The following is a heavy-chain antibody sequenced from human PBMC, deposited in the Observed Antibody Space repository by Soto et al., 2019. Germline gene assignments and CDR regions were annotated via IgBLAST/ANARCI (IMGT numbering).Heavy chain of an antibody. Sequence: GGSLRLSCAASGFTFSSYAMSWVRQAPGKGLEWVSAISGSGGSTYYVDSVKGRFTISRDNSKNTLYLQMNSLRAEDTAVYYCAKINERGSSTSCSGCFDYWGQGTLVTVSS. D-gene: IGHD2-2*01. CDR3: AKINERGSSTSCSGCFDY. V-gene: IGHV3-23*01. J-gene: IGHJ4*02. CDR1: GFTFSSYA. CDR2: ISGSGGST.